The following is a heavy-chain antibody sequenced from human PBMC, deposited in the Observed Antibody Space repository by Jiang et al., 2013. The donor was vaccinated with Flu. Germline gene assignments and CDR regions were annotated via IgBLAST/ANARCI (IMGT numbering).Heavy chain of an antibody. CDR3: AKGFDYDSSGYYFDY. V-gene: IGHV3-23*01. CDR2: ISGSGGST. Sequence: PGGSLRLSCAASGFTFSSYAMSWVRQAPGKGLEWVSAISGSGGSTYYADSVKGRFTISRDNSKNTLYLQMNSLRAEDTAVYYCAKGFDYDSSGYYFDYWGQGTLVTVSS. CDR1: GFTFSSYA. J-gene: IGHJ4*02. D-gene: IGHD3-22*01.